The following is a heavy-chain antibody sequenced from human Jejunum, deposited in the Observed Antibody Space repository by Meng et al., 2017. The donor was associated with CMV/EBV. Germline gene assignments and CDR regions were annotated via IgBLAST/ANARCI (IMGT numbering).Heavy chain of an antibody. Sequence: QLQRKDAGPGLVKPSETLSLTCTVSGDSITNNSHFWGWIRQSPGKGLEWIGTIYYTGTTYNNPSLKSRVAISIDTSKNQFSLKLTSVTAADTAKYYCARGIYDFWEPDYWGQGTLVTVSS. CDR3: ARGIYDFWEPDY. CDR1: GDSITNNSHF. V-gene: IGHV4-39*07. D-gene: IGHD3-3*01. J-gene: IGHJ4*02. CDR2: IYYTGTT.